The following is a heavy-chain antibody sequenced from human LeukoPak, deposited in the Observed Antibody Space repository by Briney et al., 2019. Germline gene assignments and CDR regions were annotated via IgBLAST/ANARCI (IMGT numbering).Heavy chain of an antibody. CDR3: XXXXGXTXVRXVIGHXXYMDV. D-gene: IGHD3-10*01. Sequence: CAASGFTFSSYGMHWVRQAPGKGLEWVAFIRYDGSNKYYADSVKGRFTISRDNSKNTLYLQMNRLRAEDTAVYYCXXXXGXTXVRXVIGHXXYMDVWGKGTTVTISS. V-gene: IGHV3-30*02. J-gene: IGHJ6*03. CDR1: GFTFSSYG. CDR2: IRYDGSNK.